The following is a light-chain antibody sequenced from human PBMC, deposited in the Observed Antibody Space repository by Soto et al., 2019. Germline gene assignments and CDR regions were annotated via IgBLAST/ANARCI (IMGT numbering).Light chain of an antibody. CDR1: QSVSSN. Sequence: EIVMTQSPATLSVSPGERATLSCRASQSVSSNLAWYQQKPGQAPRLLIYGASTRATGIPARFSGSGSGTEFTLTISSLQSEDFALYYCQQYNNWPRTFGQGTNV. CDR2: GAS. V-gene: IGKV3-15*01. J-gene: IGKJ1*01. CDR3: QQYNNWPRT.